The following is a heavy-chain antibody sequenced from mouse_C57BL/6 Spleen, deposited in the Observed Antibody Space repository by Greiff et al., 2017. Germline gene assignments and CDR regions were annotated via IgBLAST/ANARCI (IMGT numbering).Heavy chain of an antibody. J-gene: IGHJ3*01. Sequence: QVQLQQPGAELVMPGASVKLSCKASGYTFTSYWMHWVKQRPGQGLEWIGEIDPSDSYTNYNQKFKGKSTLTVDKSSSTAYMQLSSLTSEDSAVYYCATSLVQRSRPGFAYWGQGTLVTVSA. CDR3: ATSLVQRSRPGFAY. CDR2: IDPSDSYT. V-gene: IGHV1-69*01. CDR1: GYTFTSYW. D-gene: IGHD1-1*01.